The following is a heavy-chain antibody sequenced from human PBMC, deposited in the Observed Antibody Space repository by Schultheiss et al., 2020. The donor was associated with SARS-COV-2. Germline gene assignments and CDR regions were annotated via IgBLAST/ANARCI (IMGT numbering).Heavy chain of an antibody. CDR2: MNPNSGDT. V-gene: IGHV1-8*01. CDR3: AKEVLVHCSSTSCPYYYYGMDV. J-gene: IGHJ6*02. Sequence: ASVKVSCKASGYTFTTYDINWVRQATGQGLEWMGWMNPNSGDTGYAQKSQGRVTMTRNTSISTAYMELSSLRSEDSAVYYCAKEVLVHCSSTSCPYYYYGMDVWGQGTTVTVSS. CDR1: GYTFTTYD. D-gene: IGHD2-2*01.